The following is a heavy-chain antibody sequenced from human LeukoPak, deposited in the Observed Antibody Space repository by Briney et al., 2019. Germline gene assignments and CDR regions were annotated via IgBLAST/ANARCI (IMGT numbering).Heavy chain of an antibody. CDR3: AKESTQVIEVYFDS. Sequence: GGSLRLSCTASGFTFSSCAMSWVRQAPGKGLQWVSTITGSGGTSYYADSVKGRFTISRDNSKNTLYLEMNSLRADDTAVYFCAKESTQVIEVYFDSRGQGTLVTVSS. D-gene: IGHD2/OR15-2a*01. CDR1: GFTFSSCA. V-gene: IGHV3-23*01. J-gene: IGHJ4*02. CDR2: ITGSGGTS.